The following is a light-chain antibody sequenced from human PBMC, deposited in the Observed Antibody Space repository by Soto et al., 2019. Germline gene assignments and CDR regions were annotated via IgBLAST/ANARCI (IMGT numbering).Light chain of an antibody. CDR1: QSVSSY. V-gene: IGKV3-11*01. J-gene: IGKJ2*01. CDR2: DAS. CDR3: QQRSNWPPT. Sequence: EIVLTQSPATLSLYLGERATLSCRASQSVSSYLAWYQQKPGQAPRLLIYDASNRATGIPARFSGSGSGTDFTLTISSLEPEDFAVYYCQQRSNWPPTFGQGTKLEIK.